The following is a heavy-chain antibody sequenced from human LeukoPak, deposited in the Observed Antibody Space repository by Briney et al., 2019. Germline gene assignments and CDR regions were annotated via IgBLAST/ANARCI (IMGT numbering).Heavy chain of an antibody. V-gene: IGHV3-48*02. D-gene: IGHD2-2*01. CDR3: ARGPYCSSTSCPTANWFDP. Sequence: PGGSLRLSCAASGFTFSSYSMNWVRQAPGKGLEWVSYISSSSSTMYYADSVKGRFTISRDNAKNSLYLQMNSLRDEDTAVYYCARGPYCSSTSCPTANWFDPWGQGTLVTVSS. CDR2: ISSSSSTM. CDR1: GFTFSSYS. J-gene: IGHJ5*02.